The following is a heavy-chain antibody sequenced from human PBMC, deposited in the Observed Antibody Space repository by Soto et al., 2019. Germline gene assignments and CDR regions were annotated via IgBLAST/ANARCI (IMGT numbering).Heavy chain of an antibody. CDR2: MSTTGIP. CDR1: GASISNHY. Sequence: PSETLSLTCSVSGASISNHYWSWMRQSPGKGLEWVGLMSTTGIPTYNPSLQGRVNISPDTSNNRISLRLSSVTAADTAVYYCGRESGFCRPWSYRDNRFDPWGQGILVTVSS. V-gene: IGHV4-59*11. J-gene: IGHJ5*02. CDR3: GRESGFCRPWSYRDNRFDP. D-gene: IGHD1-26*01.